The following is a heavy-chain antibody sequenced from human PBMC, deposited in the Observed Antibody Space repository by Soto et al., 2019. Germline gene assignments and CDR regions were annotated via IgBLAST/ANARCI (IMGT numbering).Heavy chain of an antibody. CDR3: AKDSPSAPFDH. V-gene: IGHV3-30*18. J-gene: IGHJ4*02. CDR1: GFSFRSYA. CDR2: ISYDGNDK. Sequence: PGGSLRLSCAASGFSFRSYAMHWVRQAPGKGLEWVAVISYDGNDKNYTDSVKGRFTISRDNVKNTLYLQMNNMRVEDTAVYHCAKDSPSAPFDHGGQGMLVTVSS.